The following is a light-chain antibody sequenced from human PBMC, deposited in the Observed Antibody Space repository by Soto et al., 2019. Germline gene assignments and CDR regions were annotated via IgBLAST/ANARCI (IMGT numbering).Light chain of an antibody. CDR1: QSISNH. CDR3: QQSYSPPPIT. Sequence: DIQMTQSPSSLSASVEDRVIITCRASQSISNHLNWYQQKPGKAPKLLIYTASSLQSGVPSRFSGSGSGTDFTLTISSLQPEDFATYYCQQSYSPPPITFGQGTRLEIK. J-gene: IGKJ5*01. CDR2: TAS. V-gene: IGKV1-39*01.